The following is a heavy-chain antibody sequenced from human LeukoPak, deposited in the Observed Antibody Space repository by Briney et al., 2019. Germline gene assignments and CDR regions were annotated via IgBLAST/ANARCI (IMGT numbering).Heavy chain of an antibody. CDR3: ARDVSWQWLEDLYYYYGMDV. Sequence: RTGGSLRLSCAASGFAFSSYSMNWVRQAPGKGLEWVSSISSSSSYIYYADSVKGRFTISRDNAKNSLYLQMNSLRAEDTAVYYCARDVSWQWLEDLYYYYGMDVWGQGTTVTVSS. D-gene: IGHD6-19*01. V-gene: IGHV3-21*01. CDR1: GFAFSSYS. CDR2: ISSSSSYI. J-gene: IGHJ6*02.